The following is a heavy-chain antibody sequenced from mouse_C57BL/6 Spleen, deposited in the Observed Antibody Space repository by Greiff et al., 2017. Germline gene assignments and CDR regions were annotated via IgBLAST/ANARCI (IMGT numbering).Heavy chain of an antibody. D-gene: IGHD4-1*01. V-gene: IGHV14-2*01. Sequence: VQLQQSGAELVKPGASVKLSCTASGFNIKDYYMHWVKQRTEQGLEWIGRIDPEDGETKSAPNFQGKATITADTSSNTAYLQLSSLTSEDTAVYYCARTGTRAYWGQGTLVTVSA. CDR2: IDPEDGET. CDR1: GFNIKDYY. J-gene: IGHJ3*01. CDR3: ARTGTRAY.